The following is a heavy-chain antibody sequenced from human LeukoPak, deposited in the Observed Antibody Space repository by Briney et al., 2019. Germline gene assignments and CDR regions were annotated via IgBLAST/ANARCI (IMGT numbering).Heavy chain of an antibody. CDR1: GFTSSSYW. CDR2: IKEDGSEK. V-gene: IGHV3-7*01. CDR3: ARFIRGVTQSSYDS. Sequence: GGSLRLSCAASGFTSSSYWMSWVRQAPGKGLEWVANIKEDGSEKYNVDSVKGRFTISRDNAKNSLYLQMNSLRAEDTAVYYCARFIRGVTQSSYDSWGQGTLVTVSS. D-gene: IGHD3-10*01. J-gene: IGHJ4*02.